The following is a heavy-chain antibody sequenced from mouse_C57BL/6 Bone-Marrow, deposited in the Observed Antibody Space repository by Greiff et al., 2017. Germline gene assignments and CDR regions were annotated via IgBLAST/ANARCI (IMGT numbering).Heavy chain of an antibody. J-gene: IGHJ3*01. V-gene: IGHV5-4*01. CDR1: GFTFSSYA. D-gene: IGHD4-1*01. Sequence: DVKLVESGGGLVKPGGSLKLSCAVSGFTFSSYAMSWVRQTPEKRLEWVATISDGGSYTYYPDNVKGRFTISRDNAKNNLYLQMSHLKSEDTAMYYCARERELTGTPWFAYWGQGTLVTVSA. CDR2: ISDGGSYT. CDR3: ARERELTGTPWFAY.